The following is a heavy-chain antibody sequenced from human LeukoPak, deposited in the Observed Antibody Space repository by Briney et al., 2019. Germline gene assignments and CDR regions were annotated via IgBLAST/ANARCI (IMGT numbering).Heavy chain of an antibody. CDR2: ITNGGATK. D-gene: IGHD2-8*02. CDR1: GFTFSNYW. V-gene: IGHV3-48*04. CDR3: ARDKDRRLVGYFDY. J-gene: IGHJ4*02. Sequence: GGSLRLSCAASGFTFSNYWMSWVRQAPGKGLEWVAYITNGGATKYYADSVKGRFTISRDDATNSLYLQMNSLRVDDTAVYYCARDKDRRLVGYFDYWGQGTLVTVS.